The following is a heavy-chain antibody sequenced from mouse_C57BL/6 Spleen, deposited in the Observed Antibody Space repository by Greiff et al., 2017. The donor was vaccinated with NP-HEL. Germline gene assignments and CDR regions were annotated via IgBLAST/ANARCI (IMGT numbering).Heavy chain of an antibody. Sequence: EVMLVESGGGLVKPGGSLKLSCAASGFTFSSYAMSWVRQTPEKKLEWVATISDGGSYTYYPDNVKGRFTISRDNAKNNLYLQMSHLKSEDTAMYYCARVDGPFDYWGQGTTLTVSS. CDR3: ARVDGPFDY. CDR2: ISDGGSYT. D-gene: IGHD1-2*01. J-gene: IGHJ2*01. CDR1: GFTFSSYA. V-gene: IGHV5-4*03.